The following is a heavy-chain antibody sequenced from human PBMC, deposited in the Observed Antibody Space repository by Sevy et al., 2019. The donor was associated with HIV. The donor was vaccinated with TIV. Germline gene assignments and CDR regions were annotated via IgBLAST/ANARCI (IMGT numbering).Heavy chain of an antibody. Sequence: GGSLRLSCAASGFTFSSYAMHWVRQAPGKGLEWVAVISYDGSNKYYADSVKGRFTISRDNAKITLYLQMNSLRAEDTAVYYCARDAGFSSTSCYPHYWGQGTLVTVSS. D-gene: IGHD2-2*01. V-gene: IGHV3-30-3*01. CDR3: ARDAGFSSTSCYPHY. J-gene: IGHJ4*02. CDR1: GFTFSSYA. CDR2: ISYDGSNK.